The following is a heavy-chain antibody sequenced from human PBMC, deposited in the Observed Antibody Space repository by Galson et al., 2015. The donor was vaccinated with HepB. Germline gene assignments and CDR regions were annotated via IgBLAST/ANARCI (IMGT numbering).Heavy chain of an antibody. CDR1: GFTFSSYS. V-gene: IGHV3-21*01. CDR3: ARLILIFGVVQTDYYYMDV. J-gene: IGHJ6*03. Sequence: SLRLSCAASGFTFSSYSMNWVRQAPGKGLEWVSSISTSSSYIYYADSVKGRFTISRDNAKNSLYLQMNSLRAEDTAVYYCARLILIFGVVQTDYYYMDVWGKGTTVTVSS. CDR2: ISTSSSYI. D-gene: IGHD3-3*02.